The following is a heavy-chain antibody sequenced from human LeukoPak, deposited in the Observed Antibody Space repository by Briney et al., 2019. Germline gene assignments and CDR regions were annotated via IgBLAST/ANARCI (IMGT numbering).Heavy chain of an antibody. V-gene: IGHV3-21*01. Sequence: GGSLRLSCAASGFTFSSYSMNWVRQAPGKGLEWVSSISSSSYIYYADSVKGRFTISRDNAKNSLYLQMNSLRAEDTAVYYCARLVLPNWFDPWGQGTLVTVSS. CDR3: ARLVLPNWFDP. J-gene: IGHJ5*02. D-gene: IGHD1-7*01. CDR1: GFTFSSYS. CDR2: ISSSSYI.